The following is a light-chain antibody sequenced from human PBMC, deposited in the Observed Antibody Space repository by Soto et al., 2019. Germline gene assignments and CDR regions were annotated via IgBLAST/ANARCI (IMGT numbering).Light chain of an antibody. Sequence: EIVMTQSPATLSVSPGERATLSCRASQSVSSSYLAWYQQKPGQAPRLLIYGASSRATGIPDRFSGSGSGTEFTLTISSLQSEDLAVYYCQQYNNWPPWTFGRGTKVDI. CDR2: GAS. J-gene: IGKJ1*01. CDR1: QSVSSSY. CDR3: QQYNNWPPWT. V-gene: IGKV3D-15*01.